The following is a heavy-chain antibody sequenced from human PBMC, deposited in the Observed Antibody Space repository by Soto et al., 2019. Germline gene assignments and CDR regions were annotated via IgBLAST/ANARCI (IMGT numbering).Heavy chain of an antibody. Sequence: GGSLRLSCAASGFTFSSYAMHWVRQAPGKGLEYVSSISTNGGSTYYADSVKGRFTISRDDSKNTLYLQMSSLRTDDSVVYYCVKDLHSATTCLLDVWGKGTTVTVSS. CDR2: ISTNGGST. V-gene: IGHV3-64D*08. J-gene: IGHJ6*04. CDR1: GFTFSSYA. CDR3: VKDLHSATTCLLDV.